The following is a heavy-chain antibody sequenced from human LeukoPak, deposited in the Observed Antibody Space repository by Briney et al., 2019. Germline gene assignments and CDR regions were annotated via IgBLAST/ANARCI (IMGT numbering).Heavy chain of an antibody. Sequence: GGSLRLSCAASGFTVSTYWMTWVRQAPGKGLEWVANIRGDGIAKCSLDSVRGRFTISRDNAKNSLFLQMNSLRTEDTAVYYCATYNEGCGSASCYFHYWGQGALVTVAS. CDR2: IRGDGIAK. CDR1: GFTVSTYW. V-gene: IGHV3-7*01. D-gene: IGHD2-2*01. CDR3: ATYNEGCGSASCYFHY. J-gene: IGHJ4*02.